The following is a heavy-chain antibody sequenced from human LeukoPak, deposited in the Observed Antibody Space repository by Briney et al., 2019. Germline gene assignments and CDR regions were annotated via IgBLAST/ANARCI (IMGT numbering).Heavy chain of an antibody. J-gene: IGHJ6*03. V-gene: IGHV4-59*01. CDR1: GGSLSSYY. D-gene: IGHD2-8*01. CDR2: IYYSGST. Sequence: PETLSLTCTVSGGSLSSYYWSWIRQPPGTGLEWIGYIYYSGSTNYNPSLKSRVTISVDTSKNQFSLKLSSVAAADTAVYYCARGLVGYCTNGVCYPNYYYYYMDVWGKGTTVTVSS. CDR3: ARGLVGYCTNGVCYPNYYYYYMDV.